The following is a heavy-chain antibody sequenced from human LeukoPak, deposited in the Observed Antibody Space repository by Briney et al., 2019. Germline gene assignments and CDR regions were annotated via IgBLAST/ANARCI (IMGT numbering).Heavy chain of an antibody. J-gene: IGHJ6*03. CDR2: IYPDDSNT. Sequence: GESLKISCKGSGYSFPIYWIGWVRQMPGQGLEWMGIIYPDDSNTIYGPSFQGQVTISADKSINTAYLEWSSLKVSDTAIYYCARQGAAGKYYYYYMDVWGKGTTVTVSS. V-gene: IGHV5-51*01. CDR1: GYSFPIYW. CDR3: ARQGAAGKYYYYYMDV. D-gene: IGHD6-13*01.